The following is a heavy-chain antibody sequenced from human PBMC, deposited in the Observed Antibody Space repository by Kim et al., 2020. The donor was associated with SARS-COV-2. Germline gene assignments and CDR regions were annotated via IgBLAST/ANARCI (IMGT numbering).Heavy chain of an antibody. D-gene: IGHD3-10*01. CDR3: TRERYYFGSSD. Sequence: TKYYAESVKGRFTVSRDNAKNSLYLKMSSLRAEDTAVYYCTRERYYFGSSDWGQGTLVTVSS. V-gene: IGHV3-11*04. J-gene: IGHJ4*02. CDR2: TK.